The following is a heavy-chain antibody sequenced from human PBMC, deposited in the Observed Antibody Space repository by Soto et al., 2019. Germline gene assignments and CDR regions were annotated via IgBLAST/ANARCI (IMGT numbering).Heavy chain of an antibody. J-gene: IGHJ4*02. CDR3: AREHVDTAMVPYYFDY. D-gene: IGHD5-18*01. CDR1: GFTFSSYG. CDR2: IWYDGSNK. Sequence: GGSLILSCAASGFTFSSYGMHWVRQAPGKGLEWVAVIWYDGSNKYYADSVKGRFTISRGNSKNTLYLQMNSLRAEDTAVYYCAREHVDTAMVPYYFDYWGQGTLVTVSS. V-gene: IGHV3-33*01.